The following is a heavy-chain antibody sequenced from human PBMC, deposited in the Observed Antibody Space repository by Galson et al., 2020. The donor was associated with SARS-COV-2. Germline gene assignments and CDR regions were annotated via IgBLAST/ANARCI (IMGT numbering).Heavy chain of an antibody. J-gene: IGHJ4*02. CDR1: GFTFSDHA. CDR2: IFFDGSEK. CDR3: ARDGQSSRGCAFGY. V-gene: IGHV3-33*01. D-gene: IGHD6-19*01. Sequence: GGSLRLSCAASGFTFSDHAMHWVRQAPGKGLEWVAQIFFDGSEKYYGDSVRGRFTIPRDSSKNTVYLQMNNLRVDDTAVYYCARDGQSSRGCAFGYWGQGILLTVSS.